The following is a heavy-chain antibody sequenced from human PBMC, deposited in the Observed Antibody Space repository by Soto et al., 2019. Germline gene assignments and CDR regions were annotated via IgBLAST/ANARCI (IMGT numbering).Heavy chain of an antibody. D-gene: IGHD3-3*01. CDR1: GFTFSSYS. J-gene: IGHJ6*02. Sequence: GGSLRFSCVASGFTFSSYSMNWVRQASGKGLEWVSSISSSSSYIYYADSVKGRFTISRDNAKNSLYLQMNSLRAEDTAVYYCARDWADFWSGYPNNYYGMDVWGQGTTVTVSS. CDR3: ARDWADFWSGYPNNYYGMDV. CDR2: ISSSSSYI. V-gene: IGHV3-21*01.